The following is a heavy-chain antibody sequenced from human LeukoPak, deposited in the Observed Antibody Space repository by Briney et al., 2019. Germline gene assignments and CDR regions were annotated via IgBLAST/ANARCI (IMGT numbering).Heavy chain of an antibody. CDR3: ARDSSSGYYGDAFDI. CDR1: GFTFSSYW. J-gene: IGHJ3*02. V-gene: IGHV3-7*01. Sequence: GSLRLFCAASGFTFSSYWMSLVRQAPGKGVEWVANIKQDGSEKYYVDSVKGRFTISRDNAKNSLYLQMNSLRAEDTAVYYCARDSSSGYYGDAFDIWGQGTMVTVSS. CDR2: IKQDGSEK. D-gene: IGHD3-22*01.